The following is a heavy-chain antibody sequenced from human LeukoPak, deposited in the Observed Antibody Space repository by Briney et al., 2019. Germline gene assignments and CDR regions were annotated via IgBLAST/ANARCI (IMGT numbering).Heavy chain of an antibody. CDR3: AKESRASSSWYVATGNYFDY. J-gene: IGHJ4*02. CDR1: GFTFSSYG. V-gene: IGHV3-30*18. CDR2: ISYDGSNK. Sequence: PGRSLRLSCAASGFTFSSYGMHWVRQAPGKGLEGVAVISYDGSNKYSADSVKGRFTISRDNSKNTLYLQMNSLRAEDTAVYYCAKESRASSSWYVATGNYFDYWGQGTLITVSS. D-gene: IGHD6-13*01.